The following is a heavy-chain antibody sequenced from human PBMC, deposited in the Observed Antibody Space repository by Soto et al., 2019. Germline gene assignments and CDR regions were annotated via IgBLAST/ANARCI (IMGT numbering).Heavy chain of an antibody. CDR3: ARDQIPHSSRLAYYFCGMEV. Sequence: QVQLVESGGGVVQPGGSLRLSCAASGFIFSSFGIHWVRQAPGKGLEWVAVVSYDGSDKYYTESVKGRFTISRDNSKRALYVQMNSLRPEDTAVYYWARDQIPHSSRLAYYFCGMEVWGQGTTLSVS. V-gene: IGHV3-30-3*01. CDR2: VSYDGSDK. J-gene: IGHJ6*02. D-gene: IGHD6-13*01. CDR1: GFIFSSFG.